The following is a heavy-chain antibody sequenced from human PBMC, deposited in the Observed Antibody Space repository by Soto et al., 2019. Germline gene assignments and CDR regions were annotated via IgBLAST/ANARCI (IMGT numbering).Heavy chain of an antibody. J-gene: IGHJ6*02. D-gene: IGHD3-3*01. CDR1: GYTFTSYG. CDR3: ARELRITIFGVEIYYYYGMDV. V-gene: IGHV1-18*04. CDR2: ISAYNGNT. Sequence: ASVKVSCKASGYTFTSYGISWVRQAPGQGLEWMGWISAYNGNTNYAQKLQGRVTMTTDTSTSTAYMELRSLRSDDTAVYYCARELRITIFGVEIYYYYGMDVWGQGTRVTVSS.